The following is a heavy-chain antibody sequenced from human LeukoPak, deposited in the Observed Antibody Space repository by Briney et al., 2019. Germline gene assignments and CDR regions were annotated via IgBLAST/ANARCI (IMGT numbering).Heavy chain of an antibody. CDR1: GFTFSSYW. CDR2: ISSSSSYI. J-gene: IGHJ4*02. Sequence: GGSLRLSCAASGFTFSSYWMNWVRQAPGKGLEWVSSISSSSSYIYYADSVKGRFTISRDNAKNSLYLQMNSLRAEDTAVYYCARDGWSWDIVVVPAAMDYWGQGTLVTVSS. V-gene: IGHV3-21*01. CDR3: ARDGWSWDIVVVPAAMDY. D-gene: IGHD2-2*01.